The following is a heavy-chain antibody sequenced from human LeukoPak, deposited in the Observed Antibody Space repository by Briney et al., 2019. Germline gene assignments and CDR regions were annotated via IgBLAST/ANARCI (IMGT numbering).Heavy chain of an antibody. CDR1: GFTFSSYA. CDR3: AKDESAATFIFDY. J-gene: IGHJ4*02. V-gene: IGHV3-23*01. CDR2: ISTSGDSS. D-gene: IGHD6-25*01. Sequence: GGSLRLSCAASGFTFSSYAMSWVRQAPGKGLEWVPGISTSGDSSYYADSVQGRFTISRDNSKNTLYLQMNSLRAEDTAIYYCAKDESAATFIFDYWGQGTLVTVSS.